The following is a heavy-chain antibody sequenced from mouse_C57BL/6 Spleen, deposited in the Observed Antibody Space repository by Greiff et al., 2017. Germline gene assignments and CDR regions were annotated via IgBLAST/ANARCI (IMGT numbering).Heavy chain of an antibody. CDR3: ARVYRWYFDY. D-gene: IGHD2-1*01. J-gene: IGHJ2*01. CDR2: INYDGSST. CDR1: GFTFSDYY. V-gene: IGHV5-16*01. Sequence: HLVESEGGLVQPGSSMKLSCTASGFTFSDYYMAWVRQVPEKGLEWVANINYDGSSTYYLDSLKSRFIISRDNAKNILYLQMCSLKSEDTATYYCARVYRWYFDYGGQGTTLTVSS.